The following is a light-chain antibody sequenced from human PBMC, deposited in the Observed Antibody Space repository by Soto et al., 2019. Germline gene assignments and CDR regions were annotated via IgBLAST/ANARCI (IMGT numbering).Light chain of an antibody. CDR1: QSVSSN. V-gene: IGKV3D-15*01. Sequence: LAERRGGKASSSCRASQSVSSNVAWYQQKTGQAPRLLIYGASTRATGIPARFSGSGSGTEFILNITALPSYVLAGYSCQQDKRWSSNISLGGGTKVDIK. CDR2: GAS. J-gene: IGKJ4*01. CDR3: QQDKRWSSNIS.